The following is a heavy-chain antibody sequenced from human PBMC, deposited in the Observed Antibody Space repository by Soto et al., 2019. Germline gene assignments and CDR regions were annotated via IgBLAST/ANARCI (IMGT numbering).Heavy chain of an antibody. CDR3: AKDQGAIWTYYYGMDV. D-gene: IGHD3-3*01. CDR2: ISYDGSNE. CDR1: GFTFSNFG. J-gene: IGHJ6*02. V-gene: IGHV3-30*18. Sequence: PGGSLRLSCVASGFTFSNFGMHWVCQAPGRGLEWVAVISYDGSNEYSADSVKGRFTISRDNSKNTLYLQMNSLRREDTAVYFCAKDQGAIWTYYYGMDVWGQGTMVTVSS.